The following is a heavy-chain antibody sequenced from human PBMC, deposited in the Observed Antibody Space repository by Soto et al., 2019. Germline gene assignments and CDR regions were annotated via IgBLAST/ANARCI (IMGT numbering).Heavy chain of an antibody. CDR2: ITYDGANG. Sequence: QIPLVESGGGVVQPGGSLRLSCLASGFIFRSYAMHWVRQAPGKGLEWVAVITYDGANGYYADSVRGRFAISRDNSKSTLFLQMNSLRPEDTAVYYCARAFSGSYPNFDYWGQGTLVTVSS. D-gene: IGHD1-26*01. J-gene: IGHJ4*02. V-gene: IGHV3-30*09. CDR3: ARAFSGSYPNFDY. CDR1: GFIFRSYA.